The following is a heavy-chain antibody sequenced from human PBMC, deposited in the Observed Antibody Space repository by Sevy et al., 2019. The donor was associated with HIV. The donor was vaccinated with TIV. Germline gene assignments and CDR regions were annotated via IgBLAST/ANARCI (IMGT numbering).Heavy chain of an antibody. CDR1: GYTFTDYY. D-gene: IGHD4-4*01. CDR3: ARDPSKVDYSNSHFDY. V-gene: IGHV1-2*02. J-gene: IGHJ4*02. CDR2: INPNSGGT. Sequence: ASVKVSCKASGYTFTDYYVHWVRQAPGQGLEWMGWINPNSGGTNYAQKFQGRVTMTRDTSISTAYMELSRLRSDDAAVYYCARDPSKVDYSNSHFDYWGQGTLVTVSS.